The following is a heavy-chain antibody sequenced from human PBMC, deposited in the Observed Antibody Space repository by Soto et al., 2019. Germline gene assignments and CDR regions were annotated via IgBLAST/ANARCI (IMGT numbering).Heavy chain of an antibody. V-gene: IGHV4-59*01. CDR1: GGTISSYY. D-gene: IGHD2-15*01. CDR2: IYYSGST. Sequence: QVQLQESDPGLVKPSETLSLTCTVSGGTISSYYWSWIRQPPGKGLEWIGYIYYSGSTNYNPSLKSRVTISVDTSRNQFSLKLSSVTAADTAVYYCARAYCNGGSCYSLPGLDYWGQGTLVTVSS. CDR3: ARAYCNGGSCYSLPGLDY. J-gene: IGHJ4*02.